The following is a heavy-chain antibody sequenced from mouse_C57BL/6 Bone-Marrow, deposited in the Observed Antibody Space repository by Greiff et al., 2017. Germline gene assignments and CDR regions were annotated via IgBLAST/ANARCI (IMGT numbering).Heavy chain of an antibody. Sequence: VQLQQPGAELVRPGSSVKLSCKASGYTFTSYWMHWVKQRPIQGLEWIGNIDPSDSETHYNQKFKDKATLTVDKSSSTAYMQLSSLTSEDSAVYYCARGDGYYVRYAMDYWGQGTSVTGSS. D-gene: IGHD2-3*01. V-gene: IGHV1-52*01. J-gene: IGHJ4*01. CDR3: ARGDGYYVRYAMDY. CDR1: GYTFTSYW. CDR2: IDPSDSET.